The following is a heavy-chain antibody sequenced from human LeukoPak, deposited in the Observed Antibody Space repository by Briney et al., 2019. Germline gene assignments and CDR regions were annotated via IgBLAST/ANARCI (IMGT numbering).Heavy chain of an antibody. D-gene: IGHD6-19*01. Sequence: RPGGSLRLSCAVSGFTFSSYAMSWVRQAPGKGLEWVSAISGSGGSTYYADSVKGRFTISRDNSKNTLYLQMNSLRAEDTAVYYCAKDRGPYSSGWYLGYWGQGTLVTVSS. CDR3: AKDRGPYSSGWYLGY. J-gene: IGHJ4*02. CDR1: GFTFSSYA. V-gene: IGHV3-23*01. CDR2: ISGSGGST.